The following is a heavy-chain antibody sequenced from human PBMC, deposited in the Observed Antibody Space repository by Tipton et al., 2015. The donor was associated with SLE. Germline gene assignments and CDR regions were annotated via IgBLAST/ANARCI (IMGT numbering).Heavy chain of an antibody. J-gene: IGHJ4*02. CDR3: AKEGPEILGWLH. Sequence: QVQLVQSGAEVKKPGASVRVSCKASGYTFTTYGISWVRQAPGQGLEWMGWISGYDGNTNYAQKFQGRVTMTTDTSTSTAYMELRSLKSDDTAMYYCAKEGPEILGWLHWGQGSLVTVSS. CDR2: ISGYDGNT. D-gene: IGHD3-16*01. V-gene: IGHV1-18*01. CDR1: GYTFTTYG.